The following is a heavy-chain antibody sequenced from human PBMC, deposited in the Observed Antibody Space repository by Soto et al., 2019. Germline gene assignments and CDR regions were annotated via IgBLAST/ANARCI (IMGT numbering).Heavy chain of an antibody. V-gene: IGHV1-69*13. D-gene: IGHD6-13*01. J-gene: IGHJ6*02. CDR3: ARDGGAAAAGESYSYGGMDV. CDR2: IIPIFGTA. CDR1: AGTFSSYA. Sequence: GASVKVSCKAAAGTFSSYAISWVRQAPGQGLEWMGGIIPIFGTANYAQKFQGRVTITADESTSTAYMELSSLRSEDTAVYDCARDGGAAAAGESYSYGGMDVWGQGTTVTVSS.